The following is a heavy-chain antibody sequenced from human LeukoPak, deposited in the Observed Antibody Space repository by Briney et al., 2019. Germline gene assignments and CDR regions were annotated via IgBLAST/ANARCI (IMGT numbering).Heavy chain of an antibody. Sequence: PGGSLRLSCAVSGLTFSSYGMHWVRQAPGKGLEWVAFIRNDGSNNYYGDSVKGRFTISRDNAKNSLYLQMNSLRAEDTAVYYCARVTYYSDSSAYYYDSWGQGTLVTVSS. D-gene: IGHD3-22*01. J-gene: IGHJ4*02. V-gene: IGHV3-30*02. CDR3: ARVTYYSDSSAYYYDS. CDR1: GLTFSSYG. CDR2: IRNDGSNN.